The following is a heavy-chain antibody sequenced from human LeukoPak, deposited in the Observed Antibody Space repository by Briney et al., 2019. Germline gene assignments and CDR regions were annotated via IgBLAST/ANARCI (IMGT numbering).Heavy chain of an antibody. CDR3: ARDRPYYDSSGYCDY. CDR2: IYSGGST. D-gene: IGHD3-22*01. CDR1: GFTVSSNY. V-gene: IGHV3-53*01. J-gene: IGHJ4*02. Sequence: GGSLRLSCAASGFTVSSNYMSWVRQAPGKGLEWVSVIYSGGSTYYADSVKGRFTISRDNAKNSLYLQMNSLRAEDTAVYYCARDRPYYDSSGYCDYWGQGTLVTVSS.